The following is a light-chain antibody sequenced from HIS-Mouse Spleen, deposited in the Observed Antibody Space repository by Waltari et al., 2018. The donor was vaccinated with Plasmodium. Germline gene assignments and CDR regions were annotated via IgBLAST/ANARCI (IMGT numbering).Light chain of an antibody. CDR1: SSDVGSYNL. J-gene: IGLJ3*02. CDR2: EGS. CDR3: CSYAGSSTNWV. Sequence: QSALTQPASVSGSPGQSITISCTGPSSDVGSYNLVSWYQQHPGKAPKLMMYEGSKRPSGVSNRFSGSKSGNTASLTISGLQAEDEADYYCCSYAGSSTNWVFGGGTKLTVL. V-gene: IGLV2-23*01.